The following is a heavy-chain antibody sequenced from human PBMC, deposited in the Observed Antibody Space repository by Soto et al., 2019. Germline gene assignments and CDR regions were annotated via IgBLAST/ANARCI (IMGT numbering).Heavy chain of an antibody. CDR2: INKASIYI. CDR1: GFTFNTYD. J-gene: IGHJ4*02. Sequence: EVQLVASGGGLVKPGGSLRLSCAASGFTFNTYDMDWVRQAPGKGLEWVSSINKASIYIYYADSVRGRFTISRDNAKNSLYLQMNSLRVEDTAVYYCARRSVTTYHFFDYWGQGTLVTVSS. CDR3: ARRSVTTYHFFDY. V-gene: IGHV3-21*01. D-gene: IGHD4-17*01.